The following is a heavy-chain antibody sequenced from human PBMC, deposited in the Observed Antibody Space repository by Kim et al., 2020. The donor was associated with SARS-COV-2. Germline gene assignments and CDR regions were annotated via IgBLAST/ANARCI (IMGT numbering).Heavy chain of an antibody. CDR1: GFTFSNYA. J-gene: IGHJ5*02. D-gene: IGHD6-19*01. V-gene: IGHV3-64*02. Sequence: GGSLRLSCAASGFTFSNYAIHWVRQAPGKGLEYVSAISSNGGTAVYADSVKGRFAVSRDNSKNTVYLQMGSLRVDDMAVYFCARGEISGLGGWFDPWGQGTLVTVSS. CDR2: ISSNGGTA. CDR3: ARGEISGLGGWFDP.